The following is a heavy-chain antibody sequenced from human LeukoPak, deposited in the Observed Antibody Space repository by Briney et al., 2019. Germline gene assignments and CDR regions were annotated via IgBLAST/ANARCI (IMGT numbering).Heavy chain of an antibody. Sequence: SETLSLTCTVSGGSISSYYWSWIRRPPGKGLEWIGYIYYSGSTNYNPSLKSRVTISVDTSKNQFSLKLSSVTAADTAVYYCAREVSSSSHFDYWGQGTLVTVSS. J-gene: IGHJ4*02. D-gene: IGHD6-13*01. CDR2: IYYSGST. CDR1: GGSISSYY. CDR3: AREVSSSSHFDY. V-gene: IGHV4-59*01.